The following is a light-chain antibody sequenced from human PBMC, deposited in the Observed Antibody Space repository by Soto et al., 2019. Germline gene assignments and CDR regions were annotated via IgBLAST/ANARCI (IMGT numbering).Light chain of an antibody. J-gene: IGLJ2*01. CDR2: QND. CDR1: TSNIGTNY. Sequence: QSVLTQPPSVSGTPGQTVTISCSGGTSNIGTNYVYWFRQLPGTAPKLLIYQNDQRPSGVPDRFSGSKSGTSASLAISGLQSEDEGDYYCATWDDNVDGPVFGGGTKLTVL. CDR3: ATWDDNVDGPV. V-gene: IGLV1-47*01.